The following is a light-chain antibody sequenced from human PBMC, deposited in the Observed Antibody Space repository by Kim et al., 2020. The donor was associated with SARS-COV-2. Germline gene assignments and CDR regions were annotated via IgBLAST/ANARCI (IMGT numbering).Light chain of an antibody. CDR1: QSVSSY. V-gene: IGKV3-11*01. CDR3: QQRSNWLT. CDR2: DAS. J-gene: IGKJ4*01. Sequence: EIVMTQSPATLSVSPGERATLSCRASQSVSSYLAWYQQKPGQAPRLLIYDASNRATGIPARFSGSGSGTDFTLTISSLEPEDFAVYYCQQRSNWLTFGGGTKLEI.